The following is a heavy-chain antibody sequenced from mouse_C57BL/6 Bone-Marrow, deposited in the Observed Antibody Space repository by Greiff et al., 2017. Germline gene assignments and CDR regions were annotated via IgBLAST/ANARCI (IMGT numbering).Heavy chain of an antibody. CDR1: GYTFTSYG. CDR2: ICPRSGNT. J-gene: IGHJ2*01. Sequence: LQESGAELARPGASVKLSCKASGYTFTSYGISWVKQRTGPGLEWLGEICPRSGNTSYNAKFKGKATLTADKSSSTAYMELRSLTSEVSAVYFGARSGDYDDFDDWGQGTTLTVSS. D-gene: IGHD2-4*01. V-gene: IGHV1-81*01. CDR3: ARSGDYDDFDD.